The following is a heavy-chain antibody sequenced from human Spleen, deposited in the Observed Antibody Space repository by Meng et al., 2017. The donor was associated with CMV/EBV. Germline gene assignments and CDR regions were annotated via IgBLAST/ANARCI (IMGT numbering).Heavy chain of an antibody. Sequence: QLMASGRGLGRPSYATSLSCSVSGGSISLSGYYWCLFRRPPWKGLEWIGSICHSGFTYYTPSLKSRVTVSIDTSRNQFSLWLTSVTAADTAVYYCVRSSAWVRTGFDPWGQGTLVTVSS. CDR1: GGSISLSGYY. J-gene: IGHJ5*02. D-gene: IGHD6-19*01. CDR2: ICHSGFT. V-gene: IGHV4-39*01. CDR3: VRSSAWVRTGFDP.